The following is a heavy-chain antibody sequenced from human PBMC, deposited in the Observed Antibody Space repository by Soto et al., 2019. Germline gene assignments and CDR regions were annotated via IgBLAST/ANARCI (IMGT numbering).Heavy chain of an antibody. Sequence: SVKVSCKASGGTFSSYAISWVRQAPGQGLEWMGGIIPIFGTANYAQKFQGRVTITADESTSTAYMELSSLRSEDTAVYYCARGNLYYDFWSGYYKLPYYYYYGMDVWGQGTTVTVSS. D-gene: IGHD3-3*01. CDR3: ARGNLYYDFWSGYYKLPYYYYYGMDV. J-gene: IGHJ6*02. V-gene: IGHV1-69*13. CDR2: IIPIFGTA. CDR1: GGTFSSYA.